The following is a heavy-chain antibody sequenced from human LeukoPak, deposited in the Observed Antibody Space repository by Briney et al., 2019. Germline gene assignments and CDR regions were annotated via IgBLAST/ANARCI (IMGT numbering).Heavy chain of an antibody. CDR2: MYYSGST. V-gene: IGHV4-59*12. CDR3: VTGVGGDPFDY. J-gene: IGHJ4*02. D-gene: IGHD2-21*02. Sequence: SETLSLTCTVSGGSISSYYWSWIRQPPGKGLEWIGYMYYSGSTNYNPSLKSRVTMSVDTSKNHFSLKLSSVTAADTAVYYCVTGVGGDPFDYWGQGTLVTVSS. CDR1: GGSISSYY.